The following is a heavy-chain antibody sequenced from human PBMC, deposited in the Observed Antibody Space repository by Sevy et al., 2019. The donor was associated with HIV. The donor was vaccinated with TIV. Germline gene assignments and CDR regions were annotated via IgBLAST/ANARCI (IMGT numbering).Heavy chain of an antibody. V-gene: IGHV1-2*02. D-gene: IGHD6-13*01. CDR2: INPNSGGT. CDR1: GYTFTGYY. Sequence: ASVKVSCKASGYTFTGYYMHWVRQAPGQGLEWMGWINPNSGGTNYAQKFQGRVTMTRDTSISTAYMELSRLRSDDTTVYYCARRPTGSSSGGPFDYWGQGTLVTVSS. J-gene: IGHJ4*02. CDR3: ARRPTGSSSGGPFDY.